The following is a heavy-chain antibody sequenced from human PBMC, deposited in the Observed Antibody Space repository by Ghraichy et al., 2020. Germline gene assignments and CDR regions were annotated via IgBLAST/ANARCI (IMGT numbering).Heavy chain of an antibody. Sequence: GGSLRLSCAASGFTFSNYNMKWVRQAPGKGLEWVSYISSSSDTIYYADSVKGRFTISRDNAKNSLYLQMNSLRAEDTAVYYCARSYGDPAGYYYYGMDVWGQGTTVTVSS. V-gene: IGHV3-48*01. CDR1: GFTFSNYN. D-gene: IGHD4-17*01. CDR3: ARSYGDPAGYYYYGMDV. J-gene: IGHJ6*02. CDR2: ISSSSDTI.